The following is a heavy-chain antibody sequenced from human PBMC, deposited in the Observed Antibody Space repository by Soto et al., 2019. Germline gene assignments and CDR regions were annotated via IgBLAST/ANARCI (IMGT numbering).Heavy chain of an antibody. CDR1: GGSISSYY. V-gene: IGHV4-59*01. Sequence: SETLSLTCTVSGGSISSYYWSWIRQPPGKGLEWIGYIYYSGSTNYNPSLKSRVTISVDTSKNQFSLKLSSVTAADTAVYYCASGYSGYDPGGYYYMDVWGKGTTVTVSS. D-gene: IGHD5-12*01. CDR2: IYYSGST. CDR3: ASGYSGYDPGGYYYMDV. J-gene: IGHJ6*03.